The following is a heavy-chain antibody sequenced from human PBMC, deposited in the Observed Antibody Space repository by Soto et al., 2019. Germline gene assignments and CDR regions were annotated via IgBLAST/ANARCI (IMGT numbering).Heavy chain of an antibody. D-gene: IGHD6-19*01. CDR3: ARGEDYSSGWYDS. Sequence: EVQLVESGGGLVQPGGSLRLSCAASGFTVSSNYMSWVRPAPGKGLEWVSVIYSGGSTYYTDSVKGRFTISRDNSKNTLYLQMNSLRVEDTAVYFCARGEDYSSGWYDSWGQGTLVTVSS. CDR1: GFTVSSNY. J-gene: IGHJ5*01. V-gene: IGHV3-66*01. CDR2: IYSGGST.